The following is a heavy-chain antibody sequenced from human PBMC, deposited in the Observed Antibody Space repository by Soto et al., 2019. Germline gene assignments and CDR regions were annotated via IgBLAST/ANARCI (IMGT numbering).Heavy chain of an antibody. V-gene: IGHV1-69*06. CDR1: GGTFSSYA. CDR3: ARYGYDYVWGSYRYTGWFDP. D-gene: IGHD3-16*02. Sequence: QVQLVQSGAEVKKPGSSVKVSCKASGGTFSSYAISWVRQAPGQGLEWMGGIIPIFGTANYAQKFQGRVTITADKSTSKAYMELSRLRSEDTAVYYCARYGYDYVWGSYRYTGWFDPWGQGTLVTVSS. CDR2: IIPIFGTA. J-gene: IGHJ5*02.